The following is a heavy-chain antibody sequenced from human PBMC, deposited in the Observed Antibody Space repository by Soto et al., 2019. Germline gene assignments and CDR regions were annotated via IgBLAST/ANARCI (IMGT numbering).Heavy chain of an antibody. CDR3: AKDFPLYSYDPTDFDY. Sequence: PGGPLRLSCAASGFTFSSYAMSWVRQAPGKGLEWVSAISGSGGSTYYADSVKGRFTISRDNSKNTLYLQMNSLRAEDKAVYYCAKDFPLYSYDPTDFDYWGQGTLVTVS. V-gene: IGHV3-23*01. J-gene: IGHJ4*02. CDR2: ISGSGGST. CDR1: GFTFSSYA. D-gene: IGHD5-18*01.